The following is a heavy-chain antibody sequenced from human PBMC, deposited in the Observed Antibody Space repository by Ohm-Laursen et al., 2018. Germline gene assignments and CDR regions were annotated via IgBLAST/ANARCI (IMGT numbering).Heavy chain of an antibody. Sequence: SQTLSLTCSVSGGSISSGGYYWSWIRQHPGKGLEWIGYIYYSGSTYYNPSLKSRVTISVDTSKNQFSLKLSSVTAADTAVYYCARGSAYGSNDYYFDYWGQGTLVTVSS. D-gene: IGHD3-10*01. J-gene: IGHJ4*02. CDR2: IYYSGST. CDR1: GGSISSGGYY. CDR3: ARGSAYGSNDYYFDY. V-gene: IGHV4-31*03.